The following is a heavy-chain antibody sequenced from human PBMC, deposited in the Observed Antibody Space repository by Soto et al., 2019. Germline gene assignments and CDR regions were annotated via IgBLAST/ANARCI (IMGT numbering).Heavy chain of an antibody. D-gene: IGHD2-21*02. CDR2: VYYTGST. CDR3: VRTAREGAVAPHWFDR. J-gene: IGHJ5*02. CDR1: GASIRSTDYY. Sequence: SETLSLTCTVSGASIRSTDYYWSWIRQAPGKGLEWIGYVYYTGSTYYNPSLMSRLTISVDTSKNQFSLKLTSVTAAETAVYYCVRTAREGAVAPHWFDRWGQGTQVTVAS. V-gene: IGHV4-30-4*01.